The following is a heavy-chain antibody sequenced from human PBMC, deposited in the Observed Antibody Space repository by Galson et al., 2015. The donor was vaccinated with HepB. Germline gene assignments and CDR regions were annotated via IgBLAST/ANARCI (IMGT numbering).Heavy chain of an antibody. V-gene: IGHV5-51*01. J-gene: IGHJ1*01. CDR3: ARLGGYCSSTSCYTGYSQH. CDR1: GYSFTSYW. Sequence: QSGAEVKKPGESLKISCKGSGYSFTSYWIGWVRQMPGKGLEWMGIIYPGDSDTRYSPSFQGQVTISADKSISTAYLQWSSLKASDTAMYYCARLGGYCSSTSCYTGYSQHWGQGALVTVSS. CDR2: IYPGDSDT. D-gene: IGHD2-2*02.